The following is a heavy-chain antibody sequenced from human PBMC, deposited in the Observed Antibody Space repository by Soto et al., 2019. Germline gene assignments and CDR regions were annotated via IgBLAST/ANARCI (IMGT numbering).Heavy chain of an antibody. D-gene: IGHD1-1*01. CDR1: GYSFTDYY. V-gene: IGHV1-2*02. CDR3: ARVGTTGWFDH. Sequence: QVHLVQSGAEVKKPGASVKVSCKASGYSFTDYYMHWVRQAPGQGLEWMGWINTKTGGTNYAQRVQGRVTMTGDTSINTAYMELSRLRSDDTAVYYCARVGTTGWFDHWGQGTVVTVSS. CDR2: INTKTGGT. J-gene: IGHJ5*02.